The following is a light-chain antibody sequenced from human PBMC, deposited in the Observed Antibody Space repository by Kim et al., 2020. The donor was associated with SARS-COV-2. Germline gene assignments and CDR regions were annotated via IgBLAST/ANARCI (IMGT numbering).Light chain of an antibody. CDR3: QQYGTSPYT. Sequence: LSPRERATLSCRASQSVGTKYLAWYQQNPGQAPRLLIYGASSRATDIPDRFSGSGSGTDFTLTISRLEPEDFAVYYCQQYGTSPYTFGQGTKLEI. CDR2: GAS. CDR1: QSVGTKY. J-gene: IGKJ2*01. V-gene: IGKV3-20*01.